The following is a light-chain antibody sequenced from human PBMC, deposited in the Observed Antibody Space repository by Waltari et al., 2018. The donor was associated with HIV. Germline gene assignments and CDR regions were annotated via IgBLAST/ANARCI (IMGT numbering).Light chain of an antibody. J-gene: IGLJ3*02. V-gene: IGLV7-46*01. CDR3: LLSYSGTRV. CDR1: TGAVTSSPF. CDR2: DTS. Sequence: QAVVTQEPSLTVSPGGTVTLTCGSSTGAVTSSPFPYWFQQKPGQAPRTLIYDTSNKHSWTPARFSGSLVGGKAALTLSGAQPEDESEYYCLLSYSGTRVFGGGTKLTVL.